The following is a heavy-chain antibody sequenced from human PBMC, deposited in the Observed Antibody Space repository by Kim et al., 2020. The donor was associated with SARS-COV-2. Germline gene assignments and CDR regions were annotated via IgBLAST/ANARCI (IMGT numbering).Heavy chain of an antibody. J-gene: IGHJ3*01. CDR2: IKSNGADRST. Sequence: GGSLRLSCAASGFTFSNAWMTWVRQAPGKGLEWVGRIKSNGADRSTVYSAHVKGTFTIDSDDYTMFLQLHMLRVDTADIYLCSSCHSSYYNWGFDL. V-gene: IGHV3-15*01. CDR3: CHSSYYNWGFDL. CDR1: GFTFSNAW. D-gene: IGHD3-22*01.